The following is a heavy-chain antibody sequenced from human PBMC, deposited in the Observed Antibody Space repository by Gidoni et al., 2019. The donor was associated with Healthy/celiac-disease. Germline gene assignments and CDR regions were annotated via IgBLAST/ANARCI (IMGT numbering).Heavy chain of an antibody. CDR1: GGSISSYY. D-gene: IGHD3-22*01. V-gene: IGHV4-59*08. CDR2: IYSSGST. J-gene: IGHJ5*02. Sequence: QVQLQESGPGLVKPSETLSLTCTVPGGSISSYYWSWIRQPPGKGLEWIGYIYSSGSTNYNPSLKSRVTISVDTSKNQFSLKLSSVTAADTAVYYCARHPQIVVEGNWFDPWGQGTLVTVSS. CDR3: ARHPQIVVEGNWFDP.